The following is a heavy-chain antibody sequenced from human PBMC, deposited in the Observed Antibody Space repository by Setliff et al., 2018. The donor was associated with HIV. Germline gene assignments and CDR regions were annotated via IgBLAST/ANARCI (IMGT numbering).Heavy chain of an antibody. CDR3: AKDSRRSPWELSDRNWFDP. J-gene: IGHJ5*02. CDR2: IIPVFGKV. V-gene: IGHV1-69*13. D-gene: IGHD1-7*01. CDR1: GGTFSSFG. Sequence: SVKVSCKASGGTFSSFGINWIRQAPGQGLEWMGGIIPVFGKVEYAQRFQGRVKITADESTSTAYMEMSSLRSDDTAVYYCAKDSRRSPWELSDRNWFDPWGQGTLVTVSS.